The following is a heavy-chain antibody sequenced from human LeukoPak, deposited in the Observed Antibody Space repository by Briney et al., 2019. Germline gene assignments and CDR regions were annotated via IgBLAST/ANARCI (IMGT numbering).Heavy chain of an antibody. CDR3: ARGYCNSGSCFDY. CDR2: INHSGST. V-gene: IGHV4-34*01. CDR1: GGSFSGYY. D-gene: IGHD2-15*01. Sequence: PSETLSLTCAVYGGSFSGYYWSWIRQPPGKGLEWIGEINHSGSTNYNPSLKSRVTISVDTSKNQFSLRLSSVTAADTAIYYCARGYCNSGSCFDYWGQGTLVTVSS. J-gene: IGHJ4*02.